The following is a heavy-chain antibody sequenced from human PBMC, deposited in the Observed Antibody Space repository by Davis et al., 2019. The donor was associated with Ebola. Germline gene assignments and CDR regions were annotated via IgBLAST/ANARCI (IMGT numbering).Heavy chain of an antibody. CDR2: ISAYNGNT. Sequence: ASVKVSCMASGYTFTSYGISWVRQAPGQGLEWMGWISAYNGNTNYAQRFQDRVTMTTDTSTNTAYMEVRSLRSDDTAVYYCARDGSVAAIELDYWGQGTLVTVSS. CDR3: ARDGSVAAIELDY. D-gene: IGHD2-2*02. J-gene: IGHJ4*02. V-gene: IGHV1-18*01. CDR1: GYTFTSYG.